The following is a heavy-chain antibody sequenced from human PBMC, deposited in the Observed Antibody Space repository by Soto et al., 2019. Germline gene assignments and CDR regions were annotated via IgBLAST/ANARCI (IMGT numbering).Heavy chain of an antibody. CDR3: ARGSYGYYRGGMDV. D-gene: IGHD4-17*01. V-gene: IGHV3-21*01. J-gene: IGHJ6*02. CDR2: ISSSSSYI. CDR1: GFTFSSYS. Sequence: EVQLVESGGGLVKPGGSLRLSCAASGFTFSSYSMNWVRQAPGKGLEWVSSISSSSSYIYYADSVKGRFTISRDNAKNSLYRQMNSLRAEDTAVYYCARGSYGYYRGGMDVWGQGTTVTVSS.